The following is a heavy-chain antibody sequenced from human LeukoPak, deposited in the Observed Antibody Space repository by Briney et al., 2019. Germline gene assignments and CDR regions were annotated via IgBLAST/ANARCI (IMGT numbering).Heavy chain of an antibody. V-gene: IGHV3-23*01. Sequence: GGPLRLSCAASGFTFSSYAMSWVRQAPGKGLEWVSAISGSGGSTYYADSVKGRFTISRDNSKNTLYLQMNSLRAEDTAVYYCAKSGSGYYYDSSGLDYWGQGTMVTVSS. D-gene: IGHD3-22*01. CDR2: ISGSGGST. CDR3: AKSGSGYYYDSSGLDY. J-gene: IGHJ4*02. CDR1: GFTFSSYA.